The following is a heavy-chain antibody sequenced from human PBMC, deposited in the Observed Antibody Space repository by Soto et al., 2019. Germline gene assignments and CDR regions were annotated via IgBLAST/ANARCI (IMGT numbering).Heavy chain of an antibody. J-gene: IGHJ4*02. CDR2: ITYRGAT. V-gene: IGHV4-31*03. CDR3: ARDSGESLRFFDY. D-gene: IGHD3-10*01. Sequence: KPSETLSLTCTVSGASINSGDSYWNWIRQQPGEGLQWIGYITYRGATYSIPSLKSRVTMSVDTSKNQFSLKLSSVSAADTGMYYCARDSGESLRFFDYWGQGAPVTVS. CDR1: GASINSGDSY.